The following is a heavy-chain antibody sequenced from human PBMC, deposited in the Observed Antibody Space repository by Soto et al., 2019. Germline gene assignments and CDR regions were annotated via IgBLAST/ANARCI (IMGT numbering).Heavy chain of an antibody. J-gene: IGHJ4*02. D-gene: IGHD2-15*01. Sequence: ASVKVSCKXSGYTFTSYDINCVRQATGQGLEWMGWMNPNSGNTGYAQKFQGRVTMTRNTSISTAYMELSSLRSEDTAVYYCARIALYYCSGGSCAFDYWGQGTLVTVSS. CDR3: ARIALYYCSGGSCAFDY. V-gene: IGHV1-8*01. CDR1: GYTFTSYD. CDR2: MNPNSGNT.